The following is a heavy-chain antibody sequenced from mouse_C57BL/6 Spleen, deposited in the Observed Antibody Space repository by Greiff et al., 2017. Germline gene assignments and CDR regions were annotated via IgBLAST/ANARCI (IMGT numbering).Heavy chain of an antibody. CDR3: ARWEITTVVARWYFDV. CDR1: GYTFTSYW. D-gene: IGHD1-1*01. J-gene: IGHJ1*03. CDR2: IDPNSGGT. V-gene: IGHV1-72*01. Sequence: QVQLQQPGTELVKPGASVKLSCKASGYTFTSYWMHWVKQRPGRGLEWIGRIDPNSGGTKYNEKFKSKATLTVDKPSSTAYMQLSSLTSEDSAVYYCARWEITTVVARWYFDVWGTGTTVTVSS.